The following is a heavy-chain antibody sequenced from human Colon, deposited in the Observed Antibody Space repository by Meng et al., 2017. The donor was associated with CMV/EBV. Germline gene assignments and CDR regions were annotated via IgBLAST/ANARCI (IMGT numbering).Heavy chain of an antibody. CDR2: VSGDGET. V-gene: IGHV3-66*01. CDR1: GFTITNNK. CDR3: ARDKGFLGGTFDY. J-gene: IGHJ4*02. D-gene: IGHD1-26*01. Sequence: GESLKISCAASGFTITNNKMHWVRQAPGKGREWISVVSGDGETYYADSVRGRFIISRDNSKNTVYLQLNSLRAEDTALYYCARDKGFLGGTFDYWGQGTLVTVSS.